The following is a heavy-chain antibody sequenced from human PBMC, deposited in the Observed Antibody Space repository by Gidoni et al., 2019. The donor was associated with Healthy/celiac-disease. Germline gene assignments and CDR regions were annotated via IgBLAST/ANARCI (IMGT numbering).Heavy chain of an antibody. D-gene: IGHD1-26*01. CDR3: TRDPQQRERDAFDI. CDR2: IRRKAYGGTT. Sequence: VQLVELGGGLVQPGRSPRLSFTSHGFTFGHYAMSWFRQAPGKGLEWVGFIRRKAYGGTTEYAASVKGRFTISRDDSKSIAYLQMNSLKAEDTAVYYCTRDPQQRERDAFDIWGQGTMVTVSS. V-gene: IGHV3-49*03. J-gene: IGHJ3*02. CDR1: GFTFGHYA.